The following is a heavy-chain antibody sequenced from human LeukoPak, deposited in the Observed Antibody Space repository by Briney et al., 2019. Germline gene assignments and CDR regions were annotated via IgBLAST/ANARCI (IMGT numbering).Heavy chain of an antibody. CDR2: VYYSGST. CDR1: GGSISSYY. Sequence: SETLSLTCTVSGGSISSYYWSWIRQPPGKGLEWIGYVYYSGSTEYNPSLRSRVTISLEMSKRQFSLNLTSVTAADTGVYYCASNTGTVFDYWGQGALVTVSS. D-gene: IGHD7-27*01. J-gene: IGHJ4*02. CDR3: ASNTGTVFDY. V-gene: IGHV4-59*01.